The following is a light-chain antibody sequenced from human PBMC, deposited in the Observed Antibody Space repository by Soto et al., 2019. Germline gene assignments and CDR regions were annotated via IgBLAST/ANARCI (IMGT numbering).Light chain of an antibody. V-gene: IGKV1-9*01. J-gene: IGKJ5*01. Sequence: DVRFTQSPAFVSASVGDRVTIPCRASQGLSSYLAWYQQKPGKAPNLLIYAAFTLQSGVPSRFNGSGSGTEFTLTISSLQPEDFATYYCQQLKSYPITFGQGTRLEIK. CDR3: QQLKSYPIT. CDR1: QGLSSY. CDR2: AAF.